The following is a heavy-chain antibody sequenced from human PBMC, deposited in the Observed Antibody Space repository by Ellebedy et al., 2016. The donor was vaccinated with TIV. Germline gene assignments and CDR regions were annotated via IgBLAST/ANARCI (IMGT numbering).Heavy chain of an antibody. V-gene: IGHV4-38-2*02. D-gene: IGHD4-17*01. Sequence: SETLSLTXTVSGYSISSGYYWGWIRQPPGKGLEWIGSIYHSGSTYYNPSLKSRVTISVDTSKNQFSLKLSSVTAADTAVYYCARDAHGDYYYGMDVWGQGTTVTVSS. CDR1: GYSISSGYY. CDR2: IYHSGST. CDR3: ARDAHGDYYYGMDV. J-gene: IGHJ6*02.